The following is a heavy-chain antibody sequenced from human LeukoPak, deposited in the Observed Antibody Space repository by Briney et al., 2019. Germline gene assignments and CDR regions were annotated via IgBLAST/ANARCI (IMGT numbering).Heavy chain of an antibody. Sequence: ASVKVSCTASGYTFSSYGIGWVRQAPGQRPEWLGWISAFNGNSNYAPKFQGRVTVTTDTSTNTAYMELRSLRSDDTAVYYCARSFIAVAATAYDYWGQGTLVTVSS. CDR1: GYTFSSYG. J-gene: IGHJ4*02. CDR2: ISAFNGNS. V-gene: IGHV1-18*04. D-gene: IGHD6-19*01. CDR3: ARSFIAVAATAYDY.